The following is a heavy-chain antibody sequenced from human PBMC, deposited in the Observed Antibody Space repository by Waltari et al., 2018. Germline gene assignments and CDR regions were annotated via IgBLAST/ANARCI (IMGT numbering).Heavy chain of an antibody. D-gene: IGHD2-8*02. CDR1: GGSSSSYNYF. V-gene: IGHV4-39*05. Sequence: QLQLQESGPGLVKPSETPFLPCTVSGGSSSSYNYFWGWIRQPPGKGLEWIGNIFHSGSTYYNPSLKSRVTISVDTSKNQFSLKLSSVTAADTAVYYCATGGRPDYWGQGTLVTVSS. J-gene: IGHJ4*02. CDR2: IFHSGST. CDR3: ATGGRPDY.